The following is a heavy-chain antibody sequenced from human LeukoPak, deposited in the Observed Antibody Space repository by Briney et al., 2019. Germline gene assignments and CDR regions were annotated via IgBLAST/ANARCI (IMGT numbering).Heavy chain of an antibody. D-gene: IGHD6-19*01. Sequence: SETLSLTCTVSGGSISSYYWSWIRQPPGKGLEWIGSIYYSGSTYYNPSLKSRVTISVDTSKNQFSLKLSSVTAADTAVYYCARVAVAGKRQNDYWGQGTLVTVSS. J-gene: IGHJ4*02. CDR2: IYYSGST. CDR1: GGSISSYY. CDR3: ARVAVAGKRQNDY. V-gene: IGHV4-59*05.